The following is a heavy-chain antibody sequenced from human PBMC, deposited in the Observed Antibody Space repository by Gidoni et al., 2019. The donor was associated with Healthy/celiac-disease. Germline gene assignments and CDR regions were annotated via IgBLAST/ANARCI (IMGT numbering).Heavy chain of an antibody. Sequence: QVQLQQWGAGLLKPSETLSLTCAVYGGSFSGYYWRGIRQPPGKGLEWMGEINHIGSTNYNPSLKSRVTISVDTSKNQFSLKLSSVTAADTAVYYCARFGRYFDWSKPRHAFDIWGQGTMVTVSS. CDR2: INHIGST. D-gene: IGHD3-9*01. V-gene: IGHV4-34*01. CDR1: GGSFSGYY. J-gene: IGHJ3*02. CDR3: ARFGRYFDWSKPRHAFDI.